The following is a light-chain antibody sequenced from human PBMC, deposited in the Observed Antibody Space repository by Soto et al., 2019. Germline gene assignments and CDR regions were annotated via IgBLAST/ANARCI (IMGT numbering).Light chain of an antibody. V-gene: IGLV2-8*01. Sequence: QSALTQPPSASGSPGQSVTISCTGTSSDVGGHNFVSWYQQHPGKAPKFLIYEVTKRPSGVPDRFSGSKSGITASLTVAGLQPDDEAYYYCSAYAGNNNPVIFGGVTKLTVL. CDR2: EVT. J-gene: IGLJ2*01. CDR1: SSDVGGHNF. CDR3: SAYAGNNNPVI.